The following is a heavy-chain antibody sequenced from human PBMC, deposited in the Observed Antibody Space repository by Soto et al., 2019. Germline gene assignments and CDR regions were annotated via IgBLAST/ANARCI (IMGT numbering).Heavy chain of an antibody. CDR1: GFTFSSYG. CDR2: ISYDGSNK. J-gene: IGHJ6*02. V-gene: IGHV3-30*18. D-gene: IGHD2-2*01. Sequence: PGGSLRLSCAASGFTFSSYGMHWVRQAPGKGLEWVAVISYDGSNKYYADSVKGRFTISRDNSKNTLYLQMNSLRAEDTAVYYCAKDLGYCISTSCYGMDVWGQGTTVTVSS. CDR3: AKDLGYCISTSCYGMDV.